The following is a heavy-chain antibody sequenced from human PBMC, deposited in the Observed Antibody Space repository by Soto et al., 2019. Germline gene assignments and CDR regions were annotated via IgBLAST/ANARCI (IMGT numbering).Heavy chain of an antibody. CDR1: GFTFISFA. D-gene: IGHD3-10*01. Sequence: GGSLRLSCAVSGFTFISFAMSWVLQAPGKGLEWVSVISSSGGTTYYADSVKGRFTISRDNSKNTLYLQMNSLRAEDTAVFYCAKGLSITMVRVVIIWSFMDVWGQGTTVTVSS. V-gene: IGHV3-23*01. J-gene: IGHJ6*02. CDR3: AKGLSITMVRVVIIWSFMDV. CDR2: ISSSGGTT.